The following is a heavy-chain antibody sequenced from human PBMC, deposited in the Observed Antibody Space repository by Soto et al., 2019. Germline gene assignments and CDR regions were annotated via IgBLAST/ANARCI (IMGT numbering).Heavy chain of an antibody. V-gene: IGHV1-69*06. D-gene: IGHD3-22*01. Sequence: SVKVSGKASGGTFSIYAISCVLQSPLQWLEWMGGIIPIFGTANYAQKFQGRVTITADKSTSTAYMELSSLRSEDTAVYYCARSGDYYDSSGQSWFDPWGQGTLVTVSS. J-gene: IGHJ5*02. CDR3: ARSGDYYDSSGQSWFDP. CDR2: IIPIFGTA. CDR1: GGTFSIYA.